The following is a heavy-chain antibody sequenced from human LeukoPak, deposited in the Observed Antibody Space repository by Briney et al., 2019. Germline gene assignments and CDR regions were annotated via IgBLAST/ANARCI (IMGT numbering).Heavy chain of an antibody. Sequence: GTLSLTCGVSGGSISNTNWWTWVRQPPGKGLEWVANIKLDGSEEYYVDSVKGRFTISRDNAKNSLYLQMNSLRAEDTAVYYCAREYCSSSRCYLIEKRVDFDFWGLGTLVTVSS. V-gene: IGHV3-7*03. CDR2: IKLDGSEE. J-gene: IGHJ4*02. D-gene: IGHD2-2*01. CDR1: GGSISNTNW. CDR3: AREYCSSSRCYLIEKRVDFDF.